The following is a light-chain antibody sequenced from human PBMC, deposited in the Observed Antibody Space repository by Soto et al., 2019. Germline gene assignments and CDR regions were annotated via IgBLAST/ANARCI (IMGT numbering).Light chain of an antibody. Sequence: DIQMTQSPSTLASSVGDTFTMTCRSSSKWLAWYQKKPGKAPKLLIYDVSNLERGVPPRFSGSTSGAESTLTITGLQPDDLGTYYCQHTTDFTFGQGTKVDIK. CDR3: QHTTDFT. V-gene: IGKV1-5*01. J-gene: IGKJ2*01. CDR2: DVS. CDR1: SSSKW.